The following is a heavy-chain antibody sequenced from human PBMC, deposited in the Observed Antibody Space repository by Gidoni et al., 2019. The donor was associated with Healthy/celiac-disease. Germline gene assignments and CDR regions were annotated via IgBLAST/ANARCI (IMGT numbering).Heavy chain of an antibody. CDR3: AAGVYCSGGSCYNNWFDP. CDR2: MNPNSVNT. J-gene: IGHJ5*02. CDR1: GYTFTSYV. D-gene: IGHD2-15*01. V-gene: IGHV1-8*01. Sequence: QVQLVQSGAEVQKPGASVKVSCKASGYTFTSYVINWVRQATGQGLEWMGWMNPNSVNTVYAQKFQGRGTMTRNTSISTAYMELCSLRAEDTAVYYCAAGVYCSGGSCYNNWFDPWGQGTLVTVSS.